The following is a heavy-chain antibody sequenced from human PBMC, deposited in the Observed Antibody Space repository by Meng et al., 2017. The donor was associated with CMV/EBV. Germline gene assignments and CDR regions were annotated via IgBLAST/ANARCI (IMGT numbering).Heavy chain of an antibody. CDR2: IYTSGST. Sequence: LQDAGPGLVKPSEPLSLTCTVSVGSLSSYYWGWSRQPAGKGLEWIGRIYTSGSTNYNPSLKSLVTISVDTSKNQFSLKLSSVTAADTAVYYCARGGIAAAGLHWGQGTLVTVSS. D-gene: IGHD6-13*01. CDR1: VGSLSSYY. V-gene: IGHV4-4*07. J-gene: IGHJ4*02. CDR3: ARGGIAAAGLH.